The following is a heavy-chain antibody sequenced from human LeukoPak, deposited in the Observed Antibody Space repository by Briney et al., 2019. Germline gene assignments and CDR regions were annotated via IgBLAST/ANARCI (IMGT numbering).Heavy chain of an antibody. CDR2: ISGSGGST. V-gene: IGHV3-23*01. J-gene: IGHJ3*02. Sequence: GGSLRLSCAASGFTFSSYAMSWVRQAPGKGLEWVSAISGSGGSTYYADSVKGRFTISRDNSKNTLYLQMNSLRAEDTAVYYCAKDSGSFWSGYYTPGDAFDIWGQGTMVTVSS. CDR3: AKDSGSFWSGYYTPGDAFDI. CDR1: GFTFSSYA. D-gene: IGHD3-3*01.